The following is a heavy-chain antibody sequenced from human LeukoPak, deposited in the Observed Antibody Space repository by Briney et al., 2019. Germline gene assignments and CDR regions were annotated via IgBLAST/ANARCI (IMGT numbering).Heavy chain of an antibody. J-gene: IGHJ4*02. Sequence: PSETLSLTCTVSGGSISSSSYSWGWIRQPPGKGLEWIGSIYYSGSTYYNPSLKSRVTISVDTSKNQFSLKLSSVTAADTAVYYCARLTIIAVAGQYYFDYWGQGTLVTVSS. CDR3: ARLTIIAVAGQYYFDY. V-gene: IGHV4-39*01. CDR1: GGSISSSSYS. CDR2: IYYSGST. D-gene: IGHD6-19*01.